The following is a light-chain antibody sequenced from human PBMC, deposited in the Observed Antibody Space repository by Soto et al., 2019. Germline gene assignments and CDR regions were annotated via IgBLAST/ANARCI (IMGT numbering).Light chain of an antibody. CDR1: QNIRSR. CDR3: QQYHSYRT. V-gene: IGKV1-5*01. CDR2: DAS. Sequence: DFQMTQSPSTLSASVGDRVTITCRASQNIRSRLAWFQQKPGKAPKLLIYDASSLESGVPQRFSGSGSGTEYSHTISSLQTNEFSTNYIQQYHSYRTFGQGTNVDI. J-gene: IGKJ1*01.